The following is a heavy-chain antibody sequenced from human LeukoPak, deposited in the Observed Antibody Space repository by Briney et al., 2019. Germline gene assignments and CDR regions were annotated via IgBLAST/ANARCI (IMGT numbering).Heavy chain of an antibody. Sequence: GSSVKLSCKASGGTFTSYAISWGRQAPGQGLELMGGVIPIFGTANYAQKFQGRVTITADESTSTAYMELSSLRSEDTAVYYCARDNPHNMVRGVIPFDYWGQGTLVTVSS. CDR1: GGTFTSYA. J-gene: IGHJ4*02. CDR2: VIPIFGTA. D-gene: IGHD3-10*01. CDR3: ARDNPHNMVRGVIPFDY. V-gene: IGHV1-69*01.